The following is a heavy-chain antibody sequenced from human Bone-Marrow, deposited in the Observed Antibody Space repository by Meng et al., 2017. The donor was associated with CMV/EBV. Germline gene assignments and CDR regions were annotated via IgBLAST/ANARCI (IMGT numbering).Heavy chain of an antibody. CDR2: MNPNSGNT. J-gene: IGHJ4*02. V-gene: IGHV1-8*03. CDR3: ARGSAEAGSTGGAAGLFYY. CDR1: GYTFTSYD. D-gene: IGHD6-13*01. Sequence: ASVKVSCKASGYTFTSYDINWVRQATGQGLEWMGWMNPNSGNTGYAQKFQGRVTITMNTSISTAYMELSSLRSEDTAVYYCARGSAEAGSTGGAAGLFYYWVQGTLVTVSS.